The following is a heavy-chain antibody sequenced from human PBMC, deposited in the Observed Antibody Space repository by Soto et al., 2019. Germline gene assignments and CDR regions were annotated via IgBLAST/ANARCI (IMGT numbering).Heavy chain of an antibody. D-gene: IGHD6-19*01. V-gene: IGHV3-33*01. J-gene: IGHJ4*02. CDR3: ARAGDSSGWYSL. CDR2: IWYDGSNK. CDR1: GFTFSSYG. Sequence: GGSLRLSCAASGFTFSSYGMHWVRQAPGKGLEWVAVIWYDGSNKYYADSVKGRFTISRDNSKNTLYLQMNSLRAEDTAVYYCARAGDSSGWYSLWGQGTLVTVSS.